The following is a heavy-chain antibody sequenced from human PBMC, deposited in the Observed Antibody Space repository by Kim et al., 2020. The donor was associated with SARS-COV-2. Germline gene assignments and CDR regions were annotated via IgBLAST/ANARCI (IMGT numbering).Heavy chain of an antibody. CDR3: ATGLRWDLGGVDF. D-gene: IGHD1-26*01. V-gene: IGHV3-15*01. Sequence: YAEPVKGRVTISRDDSKNTLYLQMNRLKSEDTGVYYCATGLRWDLGGVDFWGQGTLVTVSS. J-gene: IGHJ4*02.